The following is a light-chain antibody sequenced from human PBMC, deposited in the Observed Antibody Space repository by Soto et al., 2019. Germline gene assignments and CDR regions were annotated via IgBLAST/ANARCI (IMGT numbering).Light chain of an antibody. Sequence: DLVMTQSPLSLPVTPVEPASISCRSSQSLLHSNGYNYLDWYLQKPGQSPQLLIYLGSNRASGVPDRFSGSGSGTDFTLKISRVEAEDVGVYYCMQALQSPTFGGGTKVEIK. J-gene: IGKJ4*01. CDR2: LGS. CDR3: MQALQSPT. V-gene: IGKV2-28*01. CDR1: QSLLHSNGYNY.